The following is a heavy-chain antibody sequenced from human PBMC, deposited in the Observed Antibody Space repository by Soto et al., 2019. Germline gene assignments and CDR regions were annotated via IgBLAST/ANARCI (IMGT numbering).Heavy chain of an antibody. V-gene: IGHV4-31*03. CDR3: ARRLYYDLGAFDI. J-gene: IGHJ3*02. D-gene: IGHD3-22*01. CDR2: IYYSGST. Sequence: PSETLSLTCTVSGGSISSGGYYWSWIRQHPGKGLEWIGYIYYSGSTYYNTSLKSRVTISVDTSKNKFSLKLSSVTAADTAVYYCARRLYYDLGAFDIWGQGTMVTVSS. CDR1: GGSISSGGYY.